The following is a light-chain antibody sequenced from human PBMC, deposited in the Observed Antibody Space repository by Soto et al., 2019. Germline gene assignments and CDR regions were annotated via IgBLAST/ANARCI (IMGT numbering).Light chain of an antibody. J-gene: IGLJ2*01. CDR1: KLGDKY. CDR3: QAWDSSTYVV. CDR2: QDS. V-gene: IGLV3-1*01. Sequence: SYELTQPPSVSVSPGQTASITCSGDKLGDKYACWYQQKPCQSPVLVIYQDSKRPSGIPERFSGSTSGNTATLTISGTQAMDEADYYCQAWDSSTYVVVVGGTKVTVL.